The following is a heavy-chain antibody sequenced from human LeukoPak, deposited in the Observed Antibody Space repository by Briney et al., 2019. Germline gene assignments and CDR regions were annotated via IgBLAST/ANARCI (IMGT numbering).Heavy chain of an antibody. J-gene: IGHJ4*02. V-gene: IGHV3-48*01. D-gene: IGHD2-21*02. CDR2: ISSSSSTI. CDR3: ARLSYCGGDCYYFDY. Sequence: GGSLRLSCAASGFTFSSYSMNWVRQAPGKGLEWVSYISSSSSTIYYADSVKGRFAISRDNAKNSLYLQMNSLRAEDTAVYYCARLSYCGGDCYYFDYWGQGTLVTVSS. CDR1: GFTFSSYS.